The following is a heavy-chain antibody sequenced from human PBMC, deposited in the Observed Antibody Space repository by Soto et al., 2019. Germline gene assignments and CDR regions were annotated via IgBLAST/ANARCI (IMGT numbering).Heavy chain of an antibody. D-gene: IGHD6-19*01. J-gene: IGHJ4*02. CDR2: IYYSGST. CDR3: ARHAYSSGWYFNPAFDY. V-gene: IGHV4-61*01. CDR1: GFSLSNARMG. Sequence: SGPTLVNPTEPLTLTCTVSGFSLSNARMGVSWIRQPPGKGLEWVGYIYYSGSTNYNPSLKSRVTISVDTSKNQFSLKLSSVTAADTAVYYCARHAYSSGWYFNPAFDYWGQGTLVTVSS.